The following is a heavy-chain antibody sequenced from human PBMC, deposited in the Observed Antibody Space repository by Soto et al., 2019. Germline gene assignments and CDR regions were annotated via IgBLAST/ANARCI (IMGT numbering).Heavy chain of an antibody. CDR3: ARDFAVTTYYYYGMDV. J-gene: IGHJ6*02. D-gene: IGHD4-4*01. CDR2: IIHIFGTA. CDR1: GGTFSSYA. V-gene: IGHV1-69*01. Sequence: QVQLVQSGAEVKKPGSSVKVSCKASGGTFSSYAISWVRQAPGQGLEWMGGIIHIFGTANYAQKFQGRVMIPADQSPSPAYMELRSLRSEDTAVYYCARDFAVTTYYYYGMDVWGQGTTVTVSS.